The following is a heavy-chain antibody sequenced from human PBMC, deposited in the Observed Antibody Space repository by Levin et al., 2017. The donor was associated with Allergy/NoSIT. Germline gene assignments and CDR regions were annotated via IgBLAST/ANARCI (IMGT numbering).Heavy chain of an antibody. Sequence: ASVKVSCKASGGTFSDYAISWVRQAPGQGLAWMGGIIPIFGTANYAQKFQGRVTITADESTSTAYMELSSLRSEDTAVYYCARDQMSYYYGSGSYLIGGAFDIWGQGTMVTVSS. CDR1: GGTFSDYA. V-gene: IGHV1-69*13. J-gene: IGHJ3*02. CDR2: IIPIFGTA. CDR3: ARDQMSYYYGSGSYLIGGAFDI. D-gene: IGHD3-10*01.